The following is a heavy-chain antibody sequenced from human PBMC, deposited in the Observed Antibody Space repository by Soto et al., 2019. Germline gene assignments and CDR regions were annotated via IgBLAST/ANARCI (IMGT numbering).Heavy chain of an antibody. CDR1: GGSISSYY. D-gene: IGHD3-3*01. V-gene: IGHV4-59*01. Sequence: PSETLSLTCTVSGGSISSYYWSWIRQPPGKGLEWIGYIYYSGGTNYNPSLKSRVTISVDTSKNQFSLKLSSVTAADTAVYYCARVVTEWRYYYGMDVWGQGTTVTVSS. CDR2: IYYSGGT. CDR3: ARVVTEWRYYYGMDV. J-gene: IGHJ6*02.